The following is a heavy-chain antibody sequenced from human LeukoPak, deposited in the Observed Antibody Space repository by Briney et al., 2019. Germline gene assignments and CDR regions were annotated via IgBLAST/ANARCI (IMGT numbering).Heavy chain of an antibody. CDR1: GYTFTSYY. J-gene: IGHJ3*02. CDR3: ARGADDSSGSADAFDI. V-gene: IGHV1-46*01. D-gene: IGHD3-22*01. CDR2: INPSGGST. Sequence: ASVKVSCKASGYTFTSYYVHWVRQAPGQGLEWMGIINPSGGSTSYAQKFQGRVTMTRDTSTSTVYMELSSLRSEDTAVYYCARGADDSSGSADAFDIWGQGTMVTVSS.